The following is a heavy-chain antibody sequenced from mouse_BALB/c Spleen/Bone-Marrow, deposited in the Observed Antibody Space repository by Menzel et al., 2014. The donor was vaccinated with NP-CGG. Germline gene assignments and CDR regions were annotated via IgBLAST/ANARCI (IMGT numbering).Heavy chain of an antibody. CDR1: GFTFSSFG. D-gene: IGHD3-3*01. CDR3: ARAGMDY. V-gene: IGHV5-17*02. Sequence: EVQLVESGGGLVQPGGSRKLSRAASGFTFSSFGMHWVRQAPEKGLEWVAYISSGSSTIYYADTVKGRFTISRDNTKNTLFLQMTSLRSEDTAMYYCARAGMDYWGQGTSVTVSS. CDR2: ISSGSSTI. J-gene: IGHJ4*01.